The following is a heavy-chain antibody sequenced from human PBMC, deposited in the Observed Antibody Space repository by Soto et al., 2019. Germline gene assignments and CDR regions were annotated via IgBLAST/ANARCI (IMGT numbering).Heavy chain of an antibody. V-gene: IGHV3-53*01. J-gene: IGHJ4*02. CDR2: IYSGGST. CDR1: GFTVSSNY. CDR3: ARTVAYPLYYFDY. Sequence: GGSLRLSCAASGFTVSSNYMSWVRQAPGKGLEWVSVIYSGGSTYYADSVKGRFTISRDNSKNTLYLQMNSLRAEDTAVYYCARTVAYPLYYFDYWGQGTLVTVS. D-gene: IGHD6-19*01.